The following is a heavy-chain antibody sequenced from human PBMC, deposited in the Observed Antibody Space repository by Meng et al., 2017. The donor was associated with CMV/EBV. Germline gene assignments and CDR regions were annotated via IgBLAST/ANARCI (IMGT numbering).Heavy chain of an antibody. Sequence: QVHLQGPRPELFKPSEPLSQACTVSGGSISSDYWSWIRQPAGKGLEWIGRIYTSGSTNYNPSLKSRVTMSVDTSKNQFSLKLSSVTAADTAVYYCARGGLYYYDSSGHFDYWGQGTLVTVSS. CDR3: ARGGLYYYDSSGHFDY. J-gene: IGHJ4*02. D-gene: IGHD3-22*01. CDR1: GGSISSDY. V-gene: IGHV4-4*07. CDR2: IYTSGST.